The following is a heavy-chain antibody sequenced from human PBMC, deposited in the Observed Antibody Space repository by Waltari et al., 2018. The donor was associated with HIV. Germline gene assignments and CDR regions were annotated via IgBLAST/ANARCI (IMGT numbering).Heavy chain of an antibody. CDR3: ARDRYSGAFDI. CDR1: GFTFSSYS. V-gene: IGHV3-21*01. D-gene: IGHD1-1*01. CDR2: SSSSSSYI. J-gene: IGHJ3*02. Sequence: EVQLVESGGGLVKPGGSLRLSCAASGFTFSSYSMNWVRQAPGKGLEGVASSSSSSSYIYYADSVKGRFTISRDNAKNSLYLQMNSLRAEDTAVYYCARDRYSGAFDIWGQGTMVTVSS.